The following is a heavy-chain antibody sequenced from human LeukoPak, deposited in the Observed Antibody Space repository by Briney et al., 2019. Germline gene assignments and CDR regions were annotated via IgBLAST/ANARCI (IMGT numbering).Heavy chain of an antibody. Sequence: SETLSLTCNVSGGSMSGYYWTWIRQPPGKGLEWIGHIHSTGSPTYNPSLKSRVTMSIDTSKNQFSLSLSSATAADTAFYYCARRRGGFGEGEFIYWGQGTLVTVSS. CDR2: IHSTGSP. CDR1: GGSMSGYY. CDR3: ARRRGGFGEGEFIY. J-gene: IGHJ4*02. V-gene: IGHV4-4*09. D-gene: IGHD3-16*01.